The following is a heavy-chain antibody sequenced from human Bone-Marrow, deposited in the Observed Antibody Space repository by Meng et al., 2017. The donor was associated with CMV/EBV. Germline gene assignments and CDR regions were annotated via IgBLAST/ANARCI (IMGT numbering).Heavy chain of an antibody. Sequence: ASVKVSCKASGYTFASYDINWVRQAPGQGLEWMGWLSPYTGDTGYAQKFQGRVTITTDESTSTAYMELSSLRSEDTAVYYCARRSSSLERRPHYYYYYYGMDVWGQGTTVTVSS. CDR3: ARRSSSLERRPHYYYYYYGMDV. V-gene: IGHV1-8*01. CDR2: LSPYTGDT. J-gene: IGHJ6*02. CDR1: GYTFASYD. D-gene: IGHD6-6*01.